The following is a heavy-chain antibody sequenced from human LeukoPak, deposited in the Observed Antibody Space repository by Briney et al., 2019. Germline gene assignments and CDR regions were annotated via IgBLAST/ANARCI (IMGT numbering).Heavy chain of an antibody. CDR1: GYTFTSYY. J-gene: IGHJ4*02. Sequence: GASVKVSCKASGYTFTSYYVHWVRQAPGQGLEWMGIINPSGGSTSYAQKFQGRVTMTRDTSTSTVYMEPSSLRSEDTAVYYCAGDSVTPIAAAGTLDYWGQGTLVTVSS. V-gene: IGHV1-46*01. CDR3: AGDSVTPIAAAGTLDY. CDR2: INPSGGST. D-gene: IGHD6-13*01.